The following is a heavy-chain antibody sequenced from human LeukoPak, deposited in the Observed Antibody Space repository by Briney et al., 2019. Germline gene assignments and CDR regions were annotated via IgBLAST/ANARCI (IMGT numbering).Heavy chain of an antibody. J-gene: IGHJ6*03. D-gene: IGHD2-2*01. Sequence: GGSLRPSCAASGFTFSSYAMSWVRQAPGKGLEWVSAISGSGGSTYYADSVKGRFTISRDNSKNTLYLQMNSLRAEDTAVYYCARECTSCSPYYYYYMDVWGKGTTVTVSS. CDR3: ARECTSCSPYYYYYMDV. CDR1: GFTFSSYA. CDR2: ISGSGGST. V-gene: IGHV3-23*01.